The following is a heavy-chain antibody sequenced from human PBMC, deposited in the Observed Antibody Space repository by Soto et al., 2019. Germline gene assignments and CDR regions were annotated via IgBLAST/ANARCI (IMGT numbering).Heavy chain of an antibody. CDR2: LSDST. V-gene: IGHV4-4*09. J-gene: IGHJ4*02. Sequence: QVQLQESGPGLVKPSETLSLTCTVSGGSMRGQHWSWIRQPPGKGLEWIGHLSDSTNYNPSLKSRTTIAADTYKNQFSLKLSSVTAADTAVYYCATYTVGEGGRGYWGQGTLVSVSS. CDR3: ATYTVGEGGRGY. D-gene: IGHD3-16*01. CDR1: GGSMRGQH.